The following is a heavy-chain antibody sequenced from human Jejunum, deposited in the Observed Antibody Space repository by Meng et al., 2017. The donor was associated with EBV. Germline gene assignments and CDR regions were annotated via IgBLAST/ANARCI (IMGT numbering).Heavy chain of an antibody. V-gene: IGHV1-8*02. J-gene: IGHJ4*02. CDR2: MSPNSGNT. D-gene: IGHD6-13*01. Sequence: QVEWVRAGVEVKRPGDSVKVSCKASGYTLTSYDINWVRQATGQGPEWMGWMSPNSGNTGYAQKFQGRVTMTRDTSISTAYMELSSLRSEDTAVYYCARGVAAGFDYWGQGTLVTVSS. CDR1: GYTLTSYD. CDR3: ARGVAAGFDY.